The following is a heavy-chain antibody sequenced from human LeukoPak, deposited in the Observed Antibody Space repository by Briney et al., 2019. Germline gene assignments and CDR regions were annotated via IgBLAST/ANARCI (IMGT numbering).Heavy chain of an antibody. V-gene: IGHV3-33*01. CDR1: GFTFSSYG. D-gene: IGHD1-26*01. Sequence: GRSLRLSCAASGFTFSSYGMHWVRQAPGKGLEWEAVIWYDGSNKYYADSVKGRFTISRDNSKNTLYLQMNSLRAEDTAVYYCARDSYSGSYYYFDYWGQGTLVTVSS. CDR2: IWYDGSNK. CDR3: ARDSYSGSYYYFDY. J-gene: IGHJ4*02.